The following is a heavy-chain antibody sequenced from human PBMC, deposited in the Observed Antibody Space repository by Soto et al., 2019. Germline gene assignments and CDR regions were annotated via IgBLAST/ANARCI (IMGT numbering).Heavy chain of an antibody. CDR1: GGSISSGGYS. CDR3: ARGKYDFWSGYYKDRNWFDP. J-gene: IGHJ5*02. CDR2: IYHSGST. D-gene: IGHD3-3*01. Sequence: PSETLSLTCAVSGGSISSGGYSWSWIRQPPGKGLEWIGYIYHSGSTYYNPSLKSRVTISVDRSKNQFSLKLSSVTAADTAVYYCARGKYDFWSGYYKDRNWFDPWGQGTLVTVSS. V-gene: IGHV4-30-2*01.